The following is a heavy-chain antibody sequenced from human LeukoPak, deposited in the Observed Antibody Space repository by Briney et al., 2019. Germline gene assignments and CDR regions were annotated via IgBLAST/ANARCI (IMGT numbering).Heavy chain of an antibody. J-gene: IGHJ4*02. CDR2: INHSGST. D-gene: IGHD3-22*01. V-gene: IGHV4-39*07. CDR1: GGSISSSSYY. Sequence: PSETLSLTCTVSGGSISSSSYYWSWIRQPPGKGLEWIGEINHSGSTNYNPSLKSRVTISVKTSKNQFSLKLSSVTAADTAVYYCARVTGYMIEDYFDYWGQGTLVTVSS. CDR3: ARVTGYMIEDYFDY.